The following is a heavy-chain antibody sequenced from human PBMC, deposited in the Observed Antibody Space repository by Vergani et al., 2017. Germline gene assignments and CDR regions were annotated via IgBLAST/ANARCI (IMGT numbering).Heavy chain of an antibody. J-gene: IGHJ4*02. D-gene: IGHD6-13*01. CDR1: GGSVRTSIGYY. Sequence: QVQLQESGPGLVKPSQTLSLSCTVSGGSVRTSIGYYWTWIRQPAGKTLEWIGEIFSSGTTNYNPAFKNRVTMSVDTSKNQFSLKLNSVTAAATAVYYCARGSRAGGGSGSDKWGQGTLVTVSS. CDR3: ARGSRAGGGSGSDK. CDR2: IFSSGTT. V-gene: IGHV4-61*02.